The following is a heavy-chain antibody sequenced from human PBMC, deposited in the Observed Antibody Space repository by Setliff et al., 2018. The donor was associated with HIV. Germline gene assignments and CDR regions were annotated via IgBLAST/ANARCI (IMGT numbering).Heavy chain of an antibody. CDR1: GGAIDDINW. CDR2: IYHSGTT. J-gene: IGHJ4*02. Sequence: SETLSLTCAVSGGAIDDINWWNWVRQSPGKGLEWIGEIYHSGTTNYNPSLKSRVTISVDTSKNQFSLKLTSVTAADSAVYYCANLSQGHWGQGTLVTVSS. CDR3: ANLSQGH. V-gene: IGHV4-4*02.